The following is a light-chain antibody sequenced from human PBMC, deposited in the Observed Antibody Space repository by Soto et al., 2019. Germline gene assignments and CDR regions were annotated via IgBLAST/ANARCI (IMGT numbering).Light chain of an antibody. CDR1: SSDVGAYNY. V-gene: IGLV2-14*01. J-gene: IGLJ2*01. CDR2: DVS. Sequence: QSALTQPASVSGSPGQSITISCTGTSSDVGAYNYVSWYQQFPDKAPKFIIYDVSDRPSGISNRVSGSKSGNTASLTISGLQAEDEADYYCSSYTGSSTIFGGGTKVTVL. CDR3: SSYTGSSTI.